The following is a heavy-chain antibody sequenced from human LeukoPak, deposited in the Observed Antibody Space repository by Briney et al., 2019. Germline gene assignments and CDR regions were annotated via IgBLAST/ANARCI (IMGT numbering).Heavy chain of an antibody. CDR3: ARDRLTNDAFDI. D-gene: IGHD2-8*01. CDR2: IISDGITT. V-gene: IGHV3-74*01. CDR1: GLTFHNTW. Sequence: GGSLRLSCAASGLTFHNTWMHWIRQAPGKGLVWVSRIISDGITTTYADSVKGRFTISRDNAKNTLYLQMNSLRAEDTAMYYCARDRLTNDAFDIWGQGTMVTVSS. J-gene: IGHJ3*02.